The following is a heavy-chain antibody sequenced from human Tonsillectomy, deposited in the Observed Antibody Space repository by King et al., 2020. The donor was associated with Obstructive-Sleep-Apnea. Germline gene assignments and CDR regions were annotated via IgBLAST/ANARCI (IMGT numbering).Heavy chain of an antibody. J-gene: IGHJ4*02. CDR1: DGSISSGDYY. CDR3: ANVRNTYGYYFDY. CDR2: IYYSGST. D-gene: IGHD5-18*01. Sequence: LQESGPGLVKPSETLSLTCTVSDGSISSGDYYWSWIRQSPGKGLEWIGYIYYSGSTYYNPSLKSRVTISVDTSKNQFSLKLTSVTAADTAVYYCANVRNTYGYYFDYWGQGTLVTVSS. V-gene: IGHV4-30-4*01.